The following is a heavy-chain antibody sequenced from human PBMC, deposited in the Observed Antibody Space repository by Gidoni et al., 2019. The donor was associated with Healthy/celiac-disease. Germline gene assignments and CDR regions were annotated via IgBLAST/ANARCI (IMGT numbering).Heavy chain of an antibody. CDR1: GYMFNNYG. D-gene: IGHD4-17*01. CDR3: SGGPATVTTGGGGDAFEI. Sequence: QVQLVQSGAEVKKPGASVKVSCKASGYMFNNYGITWVRQSPGQGLEGRGWISAYNDNPTYDQKLQGRVSMTTDTSTTTADRGLRSLRSADPAVYYCSGGPATVTTGGGGDAFEIWGQGTMVTVSS. CDR2: ISAYNDNP. V-gene: IGHV1-18*01. J-gene: IGHJ3*02.